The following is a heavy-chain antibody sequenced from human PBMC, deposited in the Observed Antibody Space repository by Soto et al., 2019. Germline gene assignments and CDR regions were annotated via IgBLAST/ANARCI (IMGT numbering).Heavy chain of an antibody. CDR2: IKDGGRT. D-gene: IGHD5-12*01. CDR3: ARGQEGVVATH. CDR1: GGSLSGYY. J-gene: IGHJ4*02. Sequence: QVQLQQWGAGLLKPSETLSLNCAVNGGSLSGYYWSWIRQPPGKGLEWIGEIKDGGRTNYSPSLRRRATISSNTTNNQLPLRLDSVTAADTGVYCCARGQEGVVATHWDQGTLVTVSS. V-gene: IGHV4-34*01.